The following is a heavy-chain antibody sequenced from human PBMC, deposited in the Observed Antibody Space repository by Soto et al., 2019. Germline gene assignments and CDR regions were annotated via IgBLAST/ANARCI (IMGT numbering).Heavy chain of an antibody. D-gene: IGHD3-3*01. V-gene: IGHV3-7*01. CDR1: GFTFSSYW. CDR3: ARDPGLGYDFWSGYYDY. J-gene: IGHJ4*02. CDR2: IKQDGSEK. Sequence: GGSLRLSCAASGFTFSSYWMSWVRQAPGKGLEWVANIKQDGSEKYYVDSVKGRFTISRDNAKNSLYLQMNSLRAEDTAVYYCARDPGLGYDFWSGYYDYWGQGTLVTVSS.